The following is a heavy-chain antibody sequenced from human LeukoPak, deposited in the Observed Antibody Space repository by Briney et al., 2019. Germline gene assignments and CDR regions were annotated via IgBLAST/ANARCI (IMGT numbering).Heavy chain of an antibody. D-gene: IGHD3-10*01. CDR1: GFTFISYA. Sequence: GGSLRLSCTASGFTFISYAMHWVRQAPGKGLEWMAVISKDGSNKNYADSVKGRFSISRDNSKNTLYLQMNSLRAEDTAIYYCAKVTYGSGTYGAFDLWGQGTLVTVSS. V-gene: IGHV3-30*04. CDR2: ISKDGSNK. CDR3: AKVTYGSGTYGAFDL. J-gene: IGHJ4*02.